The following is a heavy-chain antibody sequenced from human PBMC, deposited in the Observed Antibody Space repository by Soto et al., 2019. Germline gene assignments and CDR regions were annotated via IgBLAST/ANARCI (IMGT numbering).Heavy chain of an antibody. CDR1: GGSFSGYY. J-gene: IGHJ5*02. CDR3: ARARTWLYSNYGNWLDP. V-gene: IGHV4-34*01. CDR2: INHSGST. Sequence: SETLSLTCAVYGGSFSGYYWSWIRQPPGKGLEWIGEINHSGSTNYNPSLKSRVTISVDTSKNQFSLKLSSVTAADTAVYYCARARTWLYSNYGNWLDPWGQGTLVTVSS. D-gene: IGHD4-4*01.